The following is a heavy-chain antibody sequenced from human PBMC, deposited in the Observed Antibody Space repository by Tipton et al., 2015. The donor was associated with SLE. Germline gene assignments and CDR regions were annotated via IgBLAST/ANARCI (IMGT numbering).Heavy chain of an antibody. D-gene: IGHD2-2*01. CDR2: IYYSGST. V-gene: IGHV4-31*02. CDR3: ARAAFEGHCSSTSCSPGPFDY. Sequence: GYYWSWIRQHPGKGLEWIGYIYYSGSTYYNPSLKSRVTMSVDTSKNQFSLKLSSVTAADTAVYYCARAAFEGHCSSTSCSPGPFDYWGQGALVTVSS. CDR1: GYY. J-gene: IGHJ4*02.